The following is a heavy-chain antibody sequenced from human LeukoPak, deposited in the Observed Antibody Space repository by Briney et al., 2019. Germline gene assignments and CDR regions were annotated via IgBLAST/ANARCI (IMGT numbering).Heavy chain of an antibody. Sequence: SETLSLTCTVSGGSISSYYWSWIRQPPGKGLECIGYIYYSGSANYNPSLKSRVTMSLDMSKNQFSLKLNSVTAADTAVYYCARERAVIVGAPDAFDIWGQGTRVTVSS. CDR2: IYYSGSA. J-gene: IGHJ3*02. CDR1: GGSISSYY. V-gene: IGHV4-59*01. D-gene: IGHD1-26*01. CDR3: ARERAVIVGAPDAFDI.